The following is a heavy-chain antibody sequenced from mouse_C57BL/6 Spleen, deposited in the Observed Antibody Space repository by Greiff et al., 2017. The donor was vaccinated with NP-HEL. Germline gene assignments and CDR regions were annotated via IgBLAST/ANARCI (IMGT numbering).Heavy chain of an antibody. J-gene: IGHJ3*01. V-gene: IGHV1-55*01. Sequence: ESGAELVKPGASVKMSCKASGYTFTSYWITWVKQRPGQGLEWIGDIYPGSGSTNYNEKFKSKATLTVDTSSSTAYMQLSSLTSEDSAVYYCARYVTTVVGPFAYWGQGTLVTVSA. D-gene: IGHD1-1*01. CDR3: ARYVTTVVGPFAY. CDR2: IYPGSGST. CDR1: GYTFTSYW.